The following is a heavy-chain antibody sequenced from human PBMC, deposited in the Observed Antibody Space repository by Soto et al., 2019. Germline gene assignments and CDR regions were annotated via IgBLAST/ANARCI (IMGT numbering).Heavy chain of an antibody. D-gene: IGHD3-22*01. CDR2: IYSSAST. CDR1: GVSIIRGGCC. Sequence: SETRSRTFIVSGVSIIRGGCCWSWIRRRPGKVLEWIGYIYSSASTYYTPSLNSRLTISVDTSKNQFSLKLSSVPAADTAVYYCARVPLIVVVIHTPYFDYWGQGTLVTVSS. CDR3: ARVPLIVVVIHTPYFDY. V-gene: IGHV4-31*03. J-gene: IGHJ4*02.